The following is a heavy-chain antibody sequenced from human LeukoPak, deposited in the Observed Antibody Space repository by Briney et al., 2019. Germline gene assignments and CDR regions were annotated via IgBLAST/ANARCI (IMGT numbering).Heavy chain of an antibody. D-gene: IGHD3-3*01. V-gene: IGHV3-21*01. CDR1: GFTFSSYS. J-gene: IGHJ5*02. CDR3: ARKRRYDFSDWFDP. Sequence: PGGSLRLSCAASGFTFSSYSMNWVRQAPGKGLEWVSSISSSSSYIYYADSVKGRFTISRDNAKNSLYLQMNSLRAEDTAVYYCARKRRYDFSDWFDPWGQGTLVTVSS. CDR2: ISSSSSYI.